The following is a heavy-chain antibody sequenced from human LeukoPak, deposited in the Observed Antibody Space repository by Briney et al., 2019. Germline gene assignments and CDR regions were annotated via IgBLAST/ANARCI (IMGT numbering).Heavy chain of an antibody. Sequence: ASVKVSCKASGYTFTNYGISWVRQAPGQGLEWMGWISAYNGNTNYAQKLQGRVTMTTDTSTSTAYMELRSLRSDDTAVYYCARNWNSVDAFDIWGQGTMVTVSS. J-gene: IGHJ3*02. D-gene: IGHD1-7*01. CDR3: ARNWNSVDAFDI. CDR2: ISAYNGNT. V-gene: IGHV1-18*01. CDR1: GYTFTNYG.